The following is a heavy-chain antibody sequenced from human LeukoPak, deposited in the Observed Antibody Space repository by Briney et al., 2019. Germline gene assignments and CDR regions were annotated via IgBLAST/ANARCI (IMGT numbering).Heavy chain of an antibody. J-gene: IGHJ5*02. D-gene: IGHD3-22*01. Sequence: PSQTLSLTCTVSGGSISSGDYYWSWIRQPPGKGLEWIAYMYYSGSTYYNPSLKSRVTMSADTSKTQLSLKLSSVTAADTAVYYCARPYYYDSRIDPWGQGILVTVSS. CDR3: ARPYYYDSRIDP. CDR2: MYYSGST. V-gene: IGHV4-30-4*01. CDR1: GGSISSGDYY.